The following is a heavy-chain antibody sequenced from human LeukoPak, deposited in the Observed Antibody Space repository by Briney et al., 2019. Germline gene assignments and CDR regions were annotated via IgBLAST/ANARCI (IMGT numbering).Heavy chain of an antibody. J-gene: IGHJ5*02. V-gene: IGHV4-31*03. CDR2: IYYSGST. CDR3: ARGLAYYCSEGLNWFDP. CDR1: GGSISSGGYY. D-gene: IGHD3-10*01. Sequence: SETLSITCTVSGGSISSGGYYWSWIRQHPGKGLEWIGYIYYSGSTYYNPSLKSRVTISVDTSKNQFSLKLSSVTAADTAVYYCARGLAYYCSEGLNWFDPWGQGTLVTVSS.